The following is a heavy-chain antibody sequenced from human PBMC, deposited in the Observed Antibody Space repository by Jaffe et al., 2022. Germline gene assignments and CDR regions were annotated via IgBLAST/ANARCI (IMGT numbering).Heavy chain of an antibody. CDR2: IYPGDSDT. Sequence: EVQLVQSGAEVKKPGESLKISCKGSGYSFTSYWIGWVRQMPGKGLEWMGIIYPGDSDTRYSPSFQGQVTISADKSISTAYLQWSSLKASDTAMYYCVRQRRSGGSCCSDAFDIWGQGTMVTVSS. V-gene: IGHV5-51*01. CDR1: GYSFTSYW. CDR3: VRQRRSGGSCCSDAFDI. D-gene: IGHD2-15*01. J-gene: IGHJ3*02.